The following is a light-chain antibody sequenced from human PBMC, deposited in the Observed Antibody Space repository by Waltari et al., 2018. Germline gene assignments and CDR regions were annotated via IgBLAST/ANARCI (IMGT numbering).Light chain of an antibody. CDR2: DVT. Sequence: QSALTQPASVSGSPGQSITISCTGTRGDVGGYNYVSWYQLHPGKAPKLVIDDVTNRPSGVSSRCSGSKSGNTASLTISGLQAEDEADYYCSSYTEISTVVFGGGTKLTVL. J-gene: IGLJ3*02. V-gene: IGLV2-14*03. CDR3: SSYTEISTVV. CDR1: RGDVGGYNY.